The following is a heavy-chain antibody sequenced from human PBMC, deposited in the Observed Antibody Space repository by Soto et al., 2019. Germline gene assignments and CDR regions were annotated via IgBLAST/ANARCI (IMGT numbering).Heavy chain of an antibody. J-gene: IGHJ4*02. Sequence: GGSLRLSCAASGFTFSSYAMSWVRQAPGKGLEWVSTISGSGGSTYYADSVKGRFTITRDNSKNTLYLQMNSLRAEDTAVYYCAKSSSGWFEKHFDYWGQGTLVTAPQ. V-gene: IGHV3-23*01. D-gene: IGHD6-19*01. CDR1: GFTFSSYA. CDR3: AKSSSGWFEKHFDY. CDR2: ISGSGGST.